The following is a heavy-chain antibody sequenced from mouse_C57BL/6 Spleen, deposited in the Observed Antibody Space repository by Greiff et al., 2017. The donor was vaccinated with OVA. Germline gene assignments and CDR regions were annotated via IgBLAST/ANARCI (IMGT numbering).Heavy chain of an antibody. CDR1: GFTFSDYY. Sequence: EVKLVESEGGLVQPGSSMKLSCTASGFTFSDYYMAWVRQVPEKGLEWVANINYDGSSTYYLDSLKSRFIISRDNAKNILYLQMSSLKSEDTATYYCARGVYGSSLYYCDYWGQGTTLTVSS. V-gene: IGHV5-16*01. J-gene: IGHJ2*01. CDR2: INYDGSST. D-gene: IGHD1-1*01. CDR3: ARGVYGSSLYYCDY.